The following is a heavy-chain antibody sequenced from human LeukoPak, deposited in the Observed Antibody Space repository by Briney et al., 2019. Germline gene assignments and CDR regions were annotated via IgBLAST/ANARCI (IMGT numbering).Heavy chain of an antibody. CDR2: IYYSGST. CDR1: GDSISTYY. J-gene: IGHJ5*02. CDR3: ARVPGPNWFDP. Sequence: PSETLSLTCTVSGDSISTYYWSWIRQPPGKGLEWIGYIYYSGSTNYNPSLKSRVTISVDTSKNQFSLKLSSVTAADTAVYYCARVPGPNWFDPWGQGTLVTVSS. V-gene: IGHV4-59*01.